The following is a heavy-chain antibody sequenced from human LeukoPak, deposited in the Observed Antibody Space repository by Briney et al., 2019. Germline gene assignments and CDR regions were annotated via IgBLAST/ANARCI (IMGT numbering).Heavy chain of an antibody. CDR1: GGSIRSYY. CDR3: ASGERGYSYGPLDY. Sequence: SETLSLTCIVPGGSIRSYYWSWIRQPPGKGLEWIGYIFYAGSTTYNPSLKSRVTISIDTSKNQFSLKLNSVTAADTAVYYCASGERGYSYGPLDYWGQGTLVTVSS. J-gene: IGHJ4*02. D-gene: IGHD5-18*01. V-gene: IGHV4-59*08. CDR2: IFYAGST.